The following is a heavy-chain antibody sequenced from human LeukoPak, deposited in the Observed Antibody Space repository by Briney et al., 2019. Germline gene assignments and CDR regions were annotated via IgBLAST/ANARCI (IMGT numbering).Heavy chain of an antibody. Sequence: GGSLRLSCAASGFTFSSYGMHWVRQAPGKGLEWVAFIRYDGSNKYYADSVKGRFTISRDNAKNTLYLQMNSLTSEDTAVYFCARAADTSGYYPAYWGQGTLVTVSS. V-gene: IGHV3-30*02. CDR3: ARAADTSGYYPAY. D-gene: IGHD3-22*01. CDR1: GFTFSSYG. CDR2: IRYDGSNK. J-gene: IGHJ4*02.